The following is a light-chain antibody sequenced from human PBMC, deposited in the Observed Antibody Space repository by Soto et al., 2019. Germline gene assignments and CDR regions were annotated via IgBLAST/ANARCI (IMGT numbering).Light chain of an antibody. CDR3: QQAKSLPLT. Sequence: DIQMTQSPSSLSASVGDRVTITCRASQDISTYLAWYQQKPGRAPKVLIRATSTLQSGVPSRFSGRGSGTDFTLSISILQPEDSATDYCQQAKSLPLTFGGGTKVEIK. J-gene: IGKJ4*01. CDR2: ATS. V-gene: IGKV1-12*01. CDR1: QDISTY.